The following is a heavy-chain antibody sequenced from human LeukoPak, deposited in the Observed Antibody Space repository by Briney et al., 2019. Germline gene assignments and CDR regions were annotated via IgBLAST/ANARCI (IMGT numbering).Heavy chain of an antibody. CDR3: TRYELATDAFDI. Sequence: GGSLRLSCAVSGFTLSDHYMDWVRQAPGKGLEWVGRSRNKANCHTTEYAASLKDRFSISRDDSKNSLYLQMNNLKTEDTAVYYCTRYELATDAFDIWGQGTIVTVSS. D-gene: IGHD1-7*01. J-gene: IGHJ3*02. V-gene: IGHV3-72*01. CDR1: GFTLSDHY. CDR2: SRNKANCHTT.